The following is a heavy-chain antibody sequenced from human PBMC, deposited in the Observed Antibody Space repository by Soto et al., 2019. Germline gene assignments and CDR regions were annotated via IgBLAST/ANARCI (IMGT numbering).Heavy chain of an antibody. CDR2: IYYNGNT. CDR1: GGSISNHY. V-gene: IGHV4-59*11. J-gene: IGHJ4*02. D-gene: IGHD7-27*01. CDR3: TRANWYSEY. Sequence: QVQLQESGPGLVKPSETLSLTCSVSGGSISNHYWSWIRQPPGKGLEWNGYIYYNGNTNYNPSLKSRVTMSVDTSRNQISLKLTTVTAADTAVYYCTRANWYSEYWGQGTLVTVSS.